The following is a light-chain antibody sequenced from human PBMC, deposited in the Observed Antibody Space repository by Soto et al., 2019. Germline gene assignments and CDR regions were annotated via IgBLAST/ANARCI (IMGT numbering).Light chain of an antibody. CDR2: AAS. J-gene: IGKJ1*01. CDR3: QQGYSTPTWT. Sequence: DIQMSQSPSSLSASVGDRVTITCRASQNIGIYLKWYQQKAGKAPKALIYAASSLQLGVSSRFSGSGSGTDFTLTISSRHPEDFTTYSCQQGYSTPTWTFGQGTKLDFK. V-gene: IGKV1-39*01. CDR1: QNIGIY.